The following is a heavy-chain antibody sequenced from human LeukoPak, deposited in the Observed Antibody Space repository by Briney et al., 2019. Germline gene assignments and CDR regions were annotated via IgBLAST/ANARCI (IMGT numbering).Heavy chain of an antibody. J-gene: IGHJ3*02. CDR2: ISYDGSNK. CDR1: GFTFSSYA. CDR3: ARDQVLDI. V-gene: IGHV3-30-3*01. Sequence: GGSLRLSCAASGFTFSSYAMHWVRQAPGKGLEWVAVISYDGSNKYYADSVKGRFTISRDNSKNTLYLQMNSLRAEDTAVYYCARDQVLDIWGQGTMVTVSS.